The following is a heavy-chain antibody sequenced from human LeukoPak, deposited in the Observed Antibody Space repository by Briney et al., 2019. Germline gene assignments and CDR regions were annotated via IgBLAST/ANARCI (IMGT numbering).Heavy chain of an antibody. J-gene: IGHJ4*02. D-gene: IGHD6-13*01. Sequence: PGGSLRLSCAASGFTFSSYSMNWVRQAPGKGLEWVSFISSSRSYIYYADSVKGRFTISGDNAKNSLYLQMNSLRAEDTAVYYCARFIAAPYYFDYWGRGTLVTVSS. CDR2: ISSSRSYI. CDR3: ARFIAAPYYFDY. V-gene: IGHV3-21*01. CDR1: GFTFSSYS.